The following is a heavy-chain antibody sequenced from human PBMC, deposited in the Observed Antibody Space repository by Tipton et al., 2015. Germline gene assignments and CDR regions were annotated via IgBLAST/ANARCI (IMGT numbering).Heavy chain of an antibody. CDR2: INHSGRT. V-gene: IGHV4-34*01. J-gene: IGHJ1*01. D-gene: IGHD4-17*01. CDR3: ARDGGYGDCADFHH. CDR1: GGSLSGYY. Sequence: TLSLTCAVYGGSLSGYYWSWIRQPPGKGLEWIGEINHSGRTNYNPSLKSRVTISVDKSKNQFSLKLSSVTAADTAVYYCARDGGYGDCADFHHWGRGTRVTVSS.